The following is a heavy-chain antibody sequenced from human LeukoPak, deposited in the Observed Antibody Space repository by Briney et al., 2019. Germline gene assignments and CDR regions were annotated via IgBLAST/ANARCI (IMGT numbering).Heavy chain of an antibody. CDR1: GFTFSSYA. Sequence: PGGSLRLSCAASGFTFSSYAMSWVRQAPGKGLEWVSSISSSSSYIYYADSVKGRFTISRDNAKNSLYLQMNSLRAEDTAVYYCARDLGDGYNPYYFDYWGQGTLVTVSS. CDR2: ISSSSSYI. D-gene: IGHD5-24*01. V-gene: IGHV3-21*01. CDR3: ARDLGDGYNPYYFDY. J-gene: IGHJ4*02.